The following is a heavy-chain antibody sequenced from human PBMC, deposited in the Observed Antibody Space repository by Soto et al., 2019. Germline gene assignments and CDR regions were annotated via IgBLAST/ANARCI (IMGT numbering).Heavy chain of an antibody. Sequence: SETLSLTCAVYGGSFSGYYWSWIRQPPGKGLEWIGEINHSGSTNYNPSLKSRVTISVDTSKNQFSLKLSSVTAADTAVYYCATTNDFWSGYYNRRSFDYWGQGTLVTVSS. CDR2: INHSGST. J-gene: IGHJ4*02. CDR3: ATTNDFWSGYYNRRSFDY. V-gene: IGHV4-34*01. D-gene: IGHD3-3*01. CDR1: GGSFSGYY.